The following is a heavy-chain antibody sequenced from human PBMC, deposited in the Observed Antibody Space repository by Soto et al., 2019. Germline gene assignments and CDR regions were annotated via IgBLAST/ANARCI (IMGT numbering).Heavy chain of an antibody. Sequence: QVQLQQWGAGLLKPSETLSLTCAVYGGSFSGYYWSWIRQPPGKGLEWIGEINHSGSTNYNPSLTCRVTISVDTSKNQFSLKLSSVTAADTAVYYCARGAGTMVRGVTIFYWGQGTLVTVSS. D-gene: IGHD3-10*01. CDR1: GGSFSGYY. CDR2: INHSGST. J-gene: IGHJ4*02. CDR3: ARGAGTMVRGVTIFY. V-gene: IGHV4-34*01.